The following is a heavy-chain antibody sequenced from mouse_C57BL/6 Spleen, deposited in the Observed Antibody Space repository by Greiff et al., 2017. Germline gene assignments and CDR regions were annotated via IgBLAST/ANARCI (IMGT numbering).Heavy chain of an antibody. D-gene: IGHD2-5*01. CDR2: INPNNGGT. J-gene: IGHJ3*01. CDR3: ARASYYSNYAY. V-gene: IGHV1-18*01. CDR1: GYTFTDYN. Sequence: EVQLQQSGPELVKPGASVKIPCKASGYTFTDYNMDWVKQSHGKILEWIGDINPNNGGTIYNQKFKGKATLTVDKSSSTAYLELRSLTSEDTAVYYCARASYYSNYAYWGQGTLVTVSA.